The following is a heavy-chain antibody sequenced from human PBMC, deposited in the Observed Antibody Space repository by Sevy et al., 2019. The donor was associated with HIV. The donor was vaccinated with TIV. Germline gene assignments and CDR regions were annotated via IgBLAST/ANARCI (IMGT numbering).Heavy chain of an antibody. J-gene: IGHJ4*02. Sequence: GGSLRLSCAASGFTFSSYAMSWVRQAPGKGLEWVSAISGSGGSTYYADSVKGRFTISRDNSKNTLYLQMNSLRAEDTAVEYCAITRATGLLKTAQDYWGQGTLVTVSS. CDR3: AITRATGLLKTAQDY. V-gene: IGHV3-23*01. CDR2: ISGSGGST. CDR1: GFTFSSYA.